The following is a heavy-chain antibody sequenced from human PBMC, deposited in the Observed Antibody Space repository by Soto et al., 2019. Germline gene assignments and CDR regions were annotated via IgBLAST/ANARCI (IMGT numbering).Heavy chain of an antibody. V-gene: IGHV4-31*03. J-gene: IGHJ5*02. Sequence: PWEPLALTCTVSGGSISSGGYYWSWIRQHPGKGLEWIGYIYYSGRTYYNPSLHSRFSIAVDTTENQFSLKLTSVTAADTSVYYCARGSFSSSSSWFDPWGRGTLVTVSS. CDR2: IYYSGRT. CDR3: ARGSFSSSSSWFDP. CDR1: GGSISSGGYY. D-gene: IGHD6-6*01.